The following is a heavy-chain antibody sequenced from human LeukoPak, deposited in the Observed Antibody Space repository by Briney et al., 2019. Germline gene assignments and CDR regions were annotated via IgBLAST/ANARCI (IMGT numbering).Heavy chain of an antibody. CDR1: GGSISSYY. Sequence: SETLSLTCTVSGGSISSYYWSWIRQPPGKGLEWIGYIYYSGSTNYNPSLKSRVTISVDTSKNQSSLKLSSVTAADTAVYYCARQNYYDFWSGYAFDYWGQGALVTVSS. D-gene: IGHD3-3*01. CDR3: ARQNYYDFWSGYAFDY. V-gene: IGHV4-59*01. J-gene: IGHJ4*02. CDR2: IYYSGST.